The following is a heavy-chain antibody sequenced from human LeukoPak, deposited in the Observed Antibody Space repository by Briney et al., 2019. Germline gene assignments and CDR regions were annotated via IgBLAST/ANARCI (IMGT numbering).Heavy chain of an antibody. D-gene: IGHD5-18*01. Sequence: EGSLRLSCAASGFTFDDYGMSWVRQAPGKGLEWVSGINWNGGSTGYADSVKGRFTISRDNAKNSLYLQMNSLRAEDTALYHCARRSGYSYDDAFDIWGQGTMVTVSS. J-gene: IGHJ3*02. CDR1: GFTFDDYG. V-gene: IGHV3-20*01. CDR2: INWNGGST. CDR3: ARRSGYSYDDAFDI.